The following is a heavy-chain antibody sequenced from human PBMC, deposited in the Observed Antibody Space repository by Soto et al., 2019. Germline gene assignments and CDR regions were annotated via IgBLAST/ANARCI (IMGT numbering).Heavy chain of an antibody. CDR3: AHRRGPLDLLRFPDY. Sequence: SGPTLVNPTQTRTLTCTFSGFSLSTSGVGVGWIRQPPGKALEWLALIYWDDDKRYSPSLKSRLTITKDTSKNQVVLTMTNMDPVDTATYYCAHRRGPLDLLRFPDYWGQGTLVTVSS. J-gene: IGHJ4*02. V-gene: IGHV2-5*02. CDR1: GFSLSTSGVG. CDR2: IYWDDDK. D-gene: IGHD1-26*01.